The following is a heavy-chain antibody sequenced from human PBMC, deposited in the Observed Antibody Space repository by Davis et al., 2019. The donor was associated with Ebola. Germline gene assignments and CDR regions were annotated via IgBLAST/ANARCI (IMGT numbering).Heavy chain of an antibody. CDR1: GGSISSGGYY. V-gene: IGHV4-61*08. CDR3: AAHVLIDPPKD. CDR2: IYYSGST. J-gene: IGHJ4*02. Sequence: SETLSLTCTVSGGSISSGGYYWSWIRQHPGKGLEWIGYIYYSGSTNYNPSLKSRVTISVDTSKNQFSLKLSSVTAADTAVYYCAAHVLIDPPKDWGQGTLVTVSS. D-gene: IGHD4/OR15-4a*01.